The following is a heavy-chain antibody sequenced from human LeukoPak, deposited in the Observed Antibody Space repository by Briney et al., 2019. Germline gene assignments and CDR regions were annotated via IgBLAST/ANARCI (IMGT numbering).Heavy chain of an antibody. Sequence: GGSLRVSCAASGFIFSSYAINWVRQTPGKGLEWLSAISNDGRHMYYTDSVKGRFTTSRDNSRNTVYLQMNGLRVEDTAVYYCATVMGSSPSTAYFAYWGQGTLVTVSS. CDR3: ATVMGSSPSTAYFAY. CDR2: ISNDGRHM. CDR1: GFIFSSYA. D-gene: IGHD6-6*01. V-gene: IGHV3-23*01. J-gene: IGHJ4*02.